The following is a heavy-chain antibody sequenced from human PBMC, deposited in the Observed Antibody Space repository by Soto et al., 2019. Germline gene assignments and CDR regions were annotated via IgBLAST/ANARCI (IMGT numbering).Heavy chain of an antibody. CDR3: ASVTFGGVVLAH. CDR2: IYLNGNT. J-gene: IGHJ4*02. D-gene: IGHD3-16*01. CDR1: SASFSKYY. Sequence: PSETLSLTCTVSSASFSKYYWSWIRRPPGKGLEWIGYIYLNGNTNYNPSLKRRVTISIDTSKKQISLNLTSVTDADMAVYYCASVTFGGVVLAHWVQGNLVTVS. V-gene: IGHV4-59*01.